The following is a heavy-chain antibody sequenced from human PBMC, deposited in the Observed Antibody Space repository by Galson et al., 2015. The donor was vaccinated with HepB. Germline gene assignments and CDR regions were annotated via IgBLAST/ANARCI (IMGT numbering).Heavy chain of an antibody. CDR3: TRDRELSDFYFYAMDV. V-gene: IGHV3-21*01. J-gene: IGHJ6*02. D-gene: IGHD3-16*02. CDR2: ISKSGNYK. Sequence: LRLSCAASGFTFRTYSMNWVRQAPGKGLEWVSSISKSGNYKYYADSVKGRFTISRDNAKNSLYLQMNSLRAEDTALYYCTRDRELSDFYFYAMDVWGQGPTVPVSS. CDR1: GFTFRTYS.